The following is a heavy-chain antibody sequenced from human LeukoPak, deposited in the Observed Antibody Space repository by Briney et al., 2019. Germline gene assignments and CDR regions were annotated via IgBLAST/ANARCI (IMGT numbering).Heavy chain of an antibody. Sequence: ASLKLSCKASGYTFTGYYMHWFRQAPGQGLEWMRRINPNSGGTNYAQKCQARVTRTRDTSVSTAYMELSRLTSDATAVAYFARAAVTTELSRSRWFDPWGQGTLVTVSS. J-gene: IGHJ5*02. CDR2: INPNSGGT. CDR3: ARAAVTTELSRSRWFDP. CDR1: GYTFTGYY. D-gene: IGHD4-17*01. V-gene: IGHV1-2*06.